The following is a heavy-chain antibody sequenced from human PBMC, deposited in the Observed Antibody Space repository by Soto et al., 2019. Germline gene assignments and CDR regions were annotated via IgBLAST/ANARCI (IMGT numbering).Heavy chain of an antibody. D-gene: IGHD6-13*01. V-gene: IGHV4-39*01. Sequence: SETLSLTCTVSGGSISSSSYYWGWIRQPPGKGLEWIGSIYYSGSTYYNPSLKSRVTISVDTSKNQFSLKLSSVTAADTAVYYCASTYSSSWYGFNDYWGQGTLVTVSA. CDR3: ASTYSSSWYGFNDY. CDR2: IYYSGST. CDR1: GGSISSSSYY. J-gene: IGHJ4*02.